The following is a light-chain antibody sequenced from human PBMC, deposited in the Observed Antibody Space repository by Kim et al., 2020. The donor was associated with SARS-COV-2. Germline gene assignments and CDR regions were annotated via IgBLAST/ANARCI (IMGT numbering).Light chain of an antibody. J-gene: IGLJ2*01. V-gene: IGLV3-1*01. CDR3: QAWDNNIVV. Sequence: VSQGQTASITCYADNLGDKFACWYQKKPGQSPVLLIYHDNKRPSGIPARFSGSTSGNTATLTISGTQAMDEADYFCQAWDNNIVVFGGGTKLTVL. CDR2: HDN. CDR1: NLGDKF.